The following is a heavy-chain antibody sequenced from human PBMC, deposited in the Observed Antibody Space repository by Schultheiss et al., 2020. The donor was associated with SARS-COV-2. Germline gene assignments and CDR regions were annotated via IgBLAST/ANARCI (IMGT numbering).Heavy chain of an antibody. D-gene: IGHD3-22*01. V-gene: IGHV4-4*02. Sequence: SETLSLTCAVSGGSISSSNWWSWVRQPPGKGLEWIGEIYHSGSTNYNPSLKSRVTISVDKSKNQFSLKLSSVTAADTAVYYCARDYDSSGYSFDYWGQGTLVTVSS. CDR3: ARDYDSSGYSFDY. J-gene: IGHJ4*02. CDR2: IYHSGST. CDR1: GGSISSSNW.